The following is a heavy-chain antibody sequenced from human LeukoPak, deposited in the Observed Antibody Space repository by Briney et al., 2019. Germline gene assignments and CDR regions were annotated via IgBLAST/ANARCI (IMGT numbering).Heavy chain of an antibody. CDR2: ISWNSGSI. CDR1: GFTFDDYA. Sequence: GRSLRLSCAASGFTFDDYAMHWVRQAPGKGLEWVSGISWNSGSIGYADSVKGRFTISRDNAKNSLYLQMNSLRAEDTALYYCAKDILMTTSSWYYYGMDVWGQGTTVIVSS. V-gene: IGHV3-9*01. CDR3: AKDILMTTSSWYYYGMDV. D-gene: IGHD4-4*01. J-gene: IGHJ6*02.